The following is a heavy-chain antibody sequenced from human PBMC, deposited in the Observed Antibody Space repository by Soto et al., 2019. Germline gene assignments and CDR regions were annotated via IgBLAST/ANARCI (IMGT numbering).Heavy chain of an antibody. D-gene: IGHD4-17*01. Sequence: ASVKVCCKASGYTFNSYDINWVRQATGQGLEWRGWMNPNSGNTGYAEKFQGRVTMTRNTSISTAYMELSSLRSEDTAVYYCAVYGGNRYWYFDLWGRGTLVTVSS. V-gene: IGHV1-8*01. J-gene: IGHJ2*01. CDR3: AVYGGNRYWYFDL. CDR2: MNPNSGNT. CDR1: GYTFNSYD.